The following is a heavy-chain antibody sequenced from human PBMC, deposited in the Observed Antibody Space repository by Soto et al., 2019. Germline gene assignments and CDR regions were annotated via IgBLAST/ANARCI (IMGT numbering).Heavy chain of an antibody. J-gene: IGHJ6*02. Sequence: EVQLLESGGGLVQPGGSLRLSCAASGFTFSSYAMSWVRQAPGKGLEWVSAISGSGGSTYYADSVKGRFTISRDNSKNTLYLQMNSLRDEDTAVYYCAKDYDFWSGYVAYYGMDVWGQGTTVTVSS. D-gene: IGHD3-3*01. CDR1: GFTFSSYA. CDR2: ISGSGGST. CDR3: AKDYDFWSGYVAYYGMDV. V-gene: IGHV3-23*01.